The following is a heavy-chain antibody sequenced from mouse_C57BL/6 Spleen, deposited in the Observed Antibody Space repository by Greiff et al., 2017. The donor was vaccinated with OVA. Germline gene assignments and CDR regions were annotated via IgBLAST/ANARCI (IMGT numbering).Heavy chain of an antibody. Sequence: EVQLQQSGAELVRPGASVKLSCTASGFNIKDDYMHWVKQRPEQGLEWIGWIDPENGDTEYASKFQGKATITADTSSNTAYLQLSSLTSEDTAVYYCTSYGSRRGYYAMDYWGQGTSVTVSS. J-gene: IGHJ4*01. CDR3: TSYGSRRGYYAMDY. D-gene: IGHD1-1*01. CDR1: GFNIKDDY. V-gene: IGHV14-4*01. CDR2: IDPENGDT.